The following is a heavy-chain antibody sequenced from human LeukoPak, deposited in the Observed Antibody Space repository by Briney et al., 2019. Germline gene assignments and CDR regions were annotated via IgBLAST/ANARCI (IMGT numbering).Heavy chain of an antibody. Sequence: ASVKVSCKASGYTFTSYDMHWVRQAPGQGLEWMGWTSAYNGNTNYAQKLQGRVTMTTDTSTSTAYMELRSLISDDTAVYYCTRGRYYEILTGGFGEGGYWGQGTLVTVSS. CDR2: TSAYNGNT. CDR3: TRGRYYEILTGGFGEGGY. V-gene: IGHV1-18*04. CDR1: GYTFTSYD. D-gene: IGHD3-9*01. J-gene: IGHJ1*01.